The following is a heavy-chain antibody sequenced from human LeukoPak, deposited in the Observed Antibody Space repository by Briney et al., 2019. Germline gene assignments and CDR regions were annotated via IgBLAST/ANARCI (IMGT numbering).Heavy chain of an antibody. V-gene: IGHV1-69*04. CDR2: IIPILGIA. CDR1: GGTFSSYA. D-gene: IGHD5-24*01. CDR3: ARSSRFQDGYNDGRYYFDY. J-gene: IGHJ4*02. Sequence: ASVKVSCKASGGTFSSYAISWVRQAPGQGLEWMGRIIPILGIANYAQKFQGRVTITADKSTSTAYMELSSLRSEDTAVYYCARSSRFQDGYNDGRYYFDYWGQGTLVTVSS.